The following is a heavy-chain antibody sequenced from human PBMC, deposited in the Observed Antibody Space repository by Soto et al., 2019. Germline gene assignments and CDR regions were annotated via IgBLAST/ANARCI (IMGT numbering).Heavy chain of an antibody. J-gene: IGHJ6*02. CDR3: ARAEFGELLPPYYSGLDV. CDR2: IYYSGST. D-gene: IGHD3-10*01. CDR1: GGSISSYY. Sequence: SETLSLTCTVSGGSISSYYWSWIRQPPGKGLEWIGYIYYSGSTNYNPSLKSRVTISVDTSKNQFSLKLSSVTAADTAVYYCARAEFGELLPPYYSGLDVWGQGTTVTVSS. V-gene: IGHV4-59*01.